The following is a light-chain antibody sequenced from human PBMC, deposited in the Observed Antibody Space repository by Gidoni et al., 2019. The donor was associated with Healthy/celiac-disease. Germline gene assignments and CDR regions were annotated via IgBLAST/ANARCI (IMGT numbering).Light chain of an antibody. CDR2: GNS. J-gene: IGLJ2*01. V-gene: IGLV1-40*01. Sequence: QSVLTQPPSVSGPPGQRVTISCTGSSSNIGAGYEVHWYQQLPGTAPKLLIYGNSKRPSGVPDRFSGSKSGTSASLAITGLQAEDEADYYCQSYDSSLSGSVFGGGTKLTVL. CDR1: SSNIGAGYE. CDR3: QSYDSSLSGSV.